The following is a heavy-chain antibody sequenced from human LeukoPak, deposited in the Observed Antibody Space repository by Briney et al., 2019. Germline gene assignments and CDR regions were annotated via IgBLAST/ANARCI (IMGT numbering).Heavy chain of an antibody. CDR1: GFTFSGSA. J-gene: IGHJ4*02. CDR3: AKVPAAGTDY. D-gene: IGHD6-13*01. Sequence: PGGSLRLSCAASGFTFSGSAMHWVRQASGKGLEWVGRIRSKANSYATAYAASVKGRFTISRDNSKNTLYLQMNSLRAEDTAVYYCAKVPAAGTDYWGQGTLVTVSS. CDR2: IRSKANSYAT. V-gene: IGHV3-73*01.